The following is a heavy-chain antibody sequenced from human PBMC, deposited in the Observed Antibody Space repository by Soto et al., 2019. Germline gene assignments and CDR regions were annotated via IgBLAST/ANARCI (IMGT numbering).Heavy chain of an antibody. CDR2: INHSGST. Sequence: SETLSLTCAVYGGSFSGYYWSWIRQPPGKGLEWIGEINHSGSTNYNPSLKSRVTISVDTSKNQFSLKLSSVTAADTAVYYCASSIAAAGGMDVWGQGTRVTVSS. V-gene: IGHV4-34*01. J-gene: IGHJ6*02. CDR1: GGSFSGYY. D-gene: IGHD6-13*01. CDR3: ASSIAAAGGMDV.